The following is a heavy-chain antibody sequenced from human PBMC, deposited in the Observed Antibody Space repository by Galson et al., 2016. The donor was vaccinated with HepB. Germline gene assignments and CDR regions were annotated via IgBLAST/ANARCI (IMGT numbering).Heavy chain of an antibody. Sequence: SVKVSCKASGYTFSHYGITWVRQAPGQGLEWMGWIAVHTGNTNYAQKVEGRVTMTTDPVTNTAYMELRSLTSDDTAVYYCARGGGRGGSDYWGQGTLVIVSS. D-gene: IGHD1-1*01. CDR1: GYTFSHYG. CDR3: ARGGGRGGSDY. V-gene: IGHV1-18*01. J-gene: IGHJ4*02. CDR2: IAVHTGNT.